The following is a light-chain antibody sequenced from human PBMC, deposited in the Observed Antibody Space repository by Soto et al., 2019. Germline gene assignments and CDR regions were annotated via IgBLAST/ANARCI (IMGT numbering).Light chain of an antibody. V-gene: IGKV4-1*01. J-gene: IGKJ1*01. CDR2: WAS. CDR1: QSVLYRSNNKNY. Sequence: DIVMTQSPDSLAVSLGERATINCKSSQSVLYRSNNKNYLAWYQQKPGQPPKLLIYWASTRESGVPDRFSGSGSGTDFTLTISSLQAEDVAVYYCQQYYSMTFGQGTKVEIK. CDR3: QQYYSMT.